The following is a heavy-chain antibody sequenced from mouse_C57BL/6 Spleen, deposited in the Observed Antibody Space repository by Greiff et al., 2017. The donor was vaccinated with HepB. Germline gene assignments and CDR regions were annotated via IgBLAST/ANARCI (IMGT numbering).Heavy chain of an antibody. CDR1: GYTFTSYW. J-gene: IGHJ1*03. D-gene: IGHD1-1*01. CDR2: IDPSDSYT. CDR3: ARMTTVVGV. V-gene: IGHV1-69*01. Sequence: QVHVKQPGAELVMPGASVKLSCKASGYTFTSYWMHWVKQRPGQGLEWIGEIDPSDSYTNYNQKFKGKSTLTVDKSSSTAYMQLSSLTSEDSAVYYCARMTTVVGVWGTGTTVTVSS.